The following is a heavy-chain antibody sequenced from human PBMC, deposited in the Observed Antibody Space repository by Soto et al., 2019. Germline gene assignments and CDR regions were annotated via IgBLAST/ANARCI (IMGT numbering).Heavy chain of an antibody. CDR2: IYYSGST. Sequence: PSETLSLTCTVSGGSISSSSYYWGWIRQPPGKGLEWIGSIYYSGSTYYNPSLKSRVTISVDTSKNQFSLKLSSVTAADTAVYYCARKLGKLDPDYYYYGMDVWGQGTTVTVSS. V-gene: IGHV4-39*01. J-gene: IGHJ6*02. CDR1: GGSISSSSYY. D-gene: IGHD7-27*01. CDR3: ARKLGKLDPDYYYYGMDV.